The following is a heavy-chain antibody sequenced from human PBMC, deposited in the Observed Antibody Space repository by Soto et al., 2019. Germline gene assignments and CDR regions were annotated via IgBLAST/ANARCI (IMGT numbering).Heavy chain of an antibody. CDR3: ANRRDWGSASDV. CDR1: GFPLANDGVA. CDR2: LFWDDDK. Sequence: QITLRESGPTLVKPTQTLTLTCTFSGFPLANDGVAVCWILQPPGKALDRLALLFWDDDKLYTPPLRSRLAIVKDPSTRQVVLTMTNTDPFYTATYNCANRRDWGSASDVWGQGTVVNVPS. V-gene: IGHV2-5*02. D-gene: IGHD3-16*01. J-gene: IGHJ3*01.